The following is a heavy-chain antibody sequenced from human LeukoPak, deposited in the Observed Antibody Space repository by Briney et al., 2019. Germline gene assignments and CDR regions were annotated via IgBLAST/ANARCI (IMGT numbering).Heavy chain of an antibody. CDR1: GDSINRYY. J-gene: IGHJ6*03. CDR3: ARLRVERYYYYYMDV. Sequence: SETLSLNCSVSGDSINRYYWNWIRQAPGKGLEWVGYIHYSGSTNYNPSLKSRVTISADTSKKQFSLKLRSVTAADTAVYYCARLRVERYYYYYMDVWSNGTTVTVSS. V-gene: IGHV4-59*01. CDR2: IHYSGST. D-gene: IGHD5-24*01.